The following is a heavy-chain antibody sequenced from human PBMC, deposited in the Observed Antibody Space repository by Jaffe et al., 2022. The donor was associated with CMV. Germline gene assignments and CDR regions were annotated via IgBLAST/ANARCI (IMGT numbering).Heavy chain of an antibody. J-gene: IGHJ6*02. V-gene: IGHV3-23*01. Sequence: EVQLLESGGGLVQPGGSLRLSCAASGFTFSSYAMSWVRQAPGKGLEWVSAISGSGGSTYYADSVKGRFTISRDNSKNTLYLQMNSLRAEDTAVYYCAKNSSGWYDYYYYGMDVWGQGTTVTVSS. CDR3: AKNSSGWYDYYYYGMDV. CDR1: GFTFSSYA. CDR2: ISGSGGST. D-gene: IGHD6-19*01.